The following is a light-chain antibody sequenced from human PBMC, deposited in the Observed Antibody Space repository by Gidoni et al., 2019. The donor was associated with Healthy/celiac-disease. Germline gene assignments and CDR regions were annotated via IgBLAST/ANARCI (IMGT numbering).Light chain of an antibody. J-gene: IGKJ3*01. Sequence: ELVLTQSPGTLSLSPVERATLSCRASQSVSSSYLAWYQQKPGQAPRLLIYGASSRATGIPDRCSGSGSGTDFTLTISRLEPEDFAVYYCQQYGSSLLFTFXPXTKVDIK. CDR1: QSVSSSY. V-gene: IGKV3-20*01. CDR3: QQYGSSLLFT. CDR2: GAS.